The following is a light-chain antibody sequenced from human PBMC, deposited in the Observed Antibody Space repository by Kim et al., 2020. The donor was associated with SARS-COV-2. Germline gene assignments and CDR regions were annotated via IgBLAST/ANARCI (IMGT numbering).Light chain of an antibody. CDR3: QQYDSSPVT. V-gene: IGKV3-20*01. CDR2: GAS. J-gene: IGKJ4*01. CDR1: QSVSNSY. Sequence: EIVLTQSPGSLSSSPGERATISCRASQSVSNSYLAWYQQKPGQAPKLLIYGASSRATGIPDRFSGSGSGTDFTLTISRLQPEDFAVYYCQQYDSSPVTFGRGTKVDIK.